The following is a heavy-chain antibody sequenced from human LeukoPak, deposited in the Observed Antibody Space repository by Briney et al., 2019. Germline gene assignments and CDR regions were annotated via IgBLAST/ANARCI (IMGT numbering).Heavy chain of an antibody. Sequence: PGGSLRLSCEGSGFTFTNYEMNWVRQAPGKGLEWISYIGRGGTTIRYAESVRGRFTISRDDAKTSLYLQMSSLRADDTALYYCVRDRITVTNAEWFDPWGQGTLVTVSS. CDR3: VRDRITVTNAEWFDP. CDR2: IGRGGTTI. V-gene: IGHV3-48*03. J-gene: IGHJ5*02. CDR1: GFTFTNYE. D-gene: IGHD4-11*01.